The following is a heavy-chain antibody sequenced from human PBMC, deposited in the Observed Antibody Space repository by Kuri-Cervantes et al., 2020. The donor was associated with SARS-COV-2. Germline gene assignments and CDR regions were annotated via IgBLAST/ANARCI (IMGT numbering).Heavy chain of an antibody. V-gene: IGHV1-2*04. CDR3: ARGWGGMTGTTGGY. D-gene: IGHD1-14*01. Sequence: ASVKVSCKASGYTFSDYSNYYMYWVRQAPGQGLEWMGWINPNSGGTNYAQNFQGWVTMTKDTSISTAYMELSRLRSDDTAVYYCARGWGGMTGTTGGYWGQGTLVTVSS. J-gene: IGHJ4*02. CDR2: INPNSGGT. CDR1: GYTFSDYSNYY.